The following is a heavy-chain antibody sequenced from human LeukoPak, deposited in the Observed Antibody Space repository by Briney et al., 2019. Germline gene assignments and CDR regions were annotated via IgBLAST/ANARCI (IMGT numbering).Heavy chain of an antibody. D-gene: IGHD3-3*01. Sequence: GGSLRLSCAASGFTFSNYWMSWVRQTPGKGLEWVANIKQDGRERYYVDSVKGRFAVSRDNAKNSLYLQMNSLRAEDTAVYYCARAQSGFWSGYCFDHWGQGTLVTVSS. CDR2: IKQDGRER. V-gene: IGHV3-7*01. J-gene: IGHJ4*02. CDR1: GFTFSNYW. CDR3: ARAQSGFWSGYCFDH.